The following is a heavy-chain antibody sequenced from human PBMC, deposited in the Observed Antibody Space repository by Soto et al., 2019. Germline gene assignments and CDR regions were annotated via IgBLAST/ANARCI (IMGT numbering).Heavy chain of an antibody. D-gene: IGHD2-2*01. CDR1: GFTFSSYA. V-gene: IGHV3-23*01. CDR3: AKHVVPAAYYYYYGMDV. J-gene: IGHJ6*02. Sequence: EVQLLESGGGLVQPGGSLRLSCAASGFTFSSYAMSWVRQAPGKGLEWVSAISGSGGSTYYADSVKGRFTISRDNTKNTLYLQMNSLRAEDTAVYYCAKHVVPAAYYYYYGMDVWGQGTTVTVSS. CDR2: ISGSGGST.